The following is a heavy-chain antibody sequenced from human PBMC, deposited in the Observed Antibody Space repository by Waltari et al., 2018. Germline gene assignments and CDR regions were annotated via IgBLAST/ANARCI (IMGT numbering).Heavy chain of an antibody. D-gene: IGHD6-6*01. CDR1: GGSISSYY. CDR3: ASGPRARAAFDI. CDR2: IYYSGST. J-gene: IGHJ3*02. Sequence: QVQLQESGPGLVKPSETLSLTCTVPGGSISSYYWSWIRQPPGKGLEWIGYIYYSGSTNYNPSLKSRVTISVDTSKNQFSLKLSSVTAADTAVYYCASGPRARAAFDIWGQGTMVTVSS. V-gene: IGHV4-59*08.